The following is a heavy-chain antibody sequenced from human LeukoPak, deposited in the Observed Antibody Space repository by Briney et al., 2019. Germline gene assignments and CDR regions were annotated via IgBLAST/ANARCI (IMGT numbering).Heavy chain of an antibody. D-gene: IGHD1-26*01. V-gene: IGHV4-4*02. J-gene: IGHJ4*02. CDR1: GGSISSSNW. CDR3: ASLPLGFSGSYEFDY. CDR2: IYHSGST. Sequence: SGTLSLTCAVSGGSISSSNWWSWVRQPPGKGLEWIGEIYHSGSTNYNPSLKSRVTISVDKSKNQFSLKLSSVTAADTAVYYCASLPLGFSGSYEFDYWGQGTLVTVSS.